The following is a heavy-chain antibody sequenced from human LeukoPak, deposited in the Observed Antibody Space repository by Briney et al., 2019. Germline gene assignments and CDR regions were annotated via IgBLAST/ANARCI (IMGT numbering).Heavy chain of an antibody. Sequence: GRSLRLSCAASGFTFDDYAMHWVRQAPGKGLEWVSGISWNGGSIGYADSVKGRFTISRDNAKNSLYLQMNSLRAEDTALYYCLAAAAPGYYYGMDVWGQGTTVTVSS. J-gene: IGHJ6*02. CDR1: GFTFDDYA. CDR3: LAAAAPGYYYGMDV. CDR2: ISWNGGSI. D-gene: IGHD6-13*01. V-gene: IGHV3-9*01.